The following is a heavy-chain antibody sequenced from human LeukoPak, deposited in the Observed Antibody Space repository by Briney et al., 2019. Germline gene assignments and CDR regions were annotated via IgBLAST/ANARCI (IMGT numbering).Heavy chain of an antibody. Sequence: GGSLRLSCAASGFTFSSYWMHWVRQAPGKGLVWVSRINSDGTSTNYADSVKGRFTISRDNAKNTLYLQMNSLRAEDTGVYYCATVASGGHYHDMDVWGRGTTVTVSS. CDR2: INSDGTST. J-gene: IGHJ6*03. V-gene: IGHV3-74*01. D-gene: IGHD3-10*01. CDR1: GFTFSSYW. CDR3: ATVASGGHYHDMDV.